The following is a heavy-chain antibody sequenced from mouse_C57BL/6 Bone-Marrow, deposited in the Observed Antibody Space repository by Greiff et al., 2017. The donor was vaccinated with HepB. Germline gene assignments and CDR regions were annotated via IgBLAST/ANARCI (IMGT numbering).Heavy chain of an antibody. CDR1: GFTFSDYY. CDR2: INYDGSST. J-gene: IGHJ2*01. Sequence: EVQLVESEGGLVQPGSSMKLSCTASGFTFSDYYMAWVRQVPEKGLEWVANINYDGSSTYYLDSLKSRFIISRDNAKNILYLQMSSLKSEDTATYYCARDQGAYGYDGFFDYWGQGTTLTVSS. D-gene: IGHD2-2*01. CDR3: ARDQGAYGYDGFFDY. V-gene: IGHV5-16*01.